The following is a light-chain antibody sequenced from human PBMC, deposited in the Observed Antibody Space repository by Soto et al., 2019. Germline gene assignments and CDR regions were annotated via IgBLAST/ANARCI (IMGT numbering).Light chain of an antibody. CDR3: QSYDSSLTPYV. Sequence: QSVLTQPPSVSGAPGQRVTISCTGSSSNIGAGYDVHWYQQLLGTAPKLLIYGNSNRPSGVPDRFSGSKSGTSASLAITGLQSEDEADYYSQSYDSSLTPYVFGTGTKLTV. CDR2: GNS. CDR1: SSNIGAGYD. V-gene: IGLV1-40*01. J-gene: IGLJ1*01.